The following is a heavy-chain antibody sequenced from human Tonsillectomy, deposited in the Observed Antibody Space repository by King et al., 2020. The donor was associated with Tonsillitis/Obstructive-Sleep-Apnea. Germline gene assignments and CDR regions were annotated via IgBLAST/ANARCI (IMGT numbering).Heavy chain of an antibody. V-gene: IGHV4-34*01. CDR3: ARGPRTGTTFGY. CDR1: GGSFSGYY. J-gene: IGHJ4*02. Sequence: VQLQQWGAGLLKPSETLSLTCAVYGGSFSGYYWSWIRQPPGKGLEWIGEINHSGSTNYNPSLKSRVTISVDTSKNQFSLKLSSVTAADTAVYYFARGPRTGTTFGYWGQGTLVTVSS. CDR2: INHSGST. D-gene: IGHD1-1*01.